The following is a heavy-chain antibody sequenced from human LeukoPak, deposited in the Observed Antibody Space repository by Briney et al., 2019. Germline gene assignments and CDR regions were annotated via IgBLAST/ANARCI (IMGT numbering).Heavy chain of an antibody. CDR1: GFTFSSYG. J-gene: IGHJ4*02. D-gene: IGHD7-27*01. V-gene: IGHV3-33*06. CDR2: IWYDGTNK. Sequence: GGSLRLSCAASGFTFSSYGMHWVRQAPGRGLEWVAVIWYDGTNKYYADSVRGRFTISRDSSKNTLYLQMNSLRAEDTAVYYCAKSGRNWAYLEYWGQGTLVTVSS. CDR3: AKSGRNWAYLEY.